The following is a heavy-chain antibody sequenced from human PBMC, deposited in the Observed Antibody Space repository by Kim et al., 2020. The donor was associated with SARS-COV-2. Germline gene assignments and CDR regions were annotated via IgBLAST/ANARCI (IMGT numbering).Heavy chain of an antibody. CDR3: ARGRLFDY. CDR2: STI. Sequence: STIHYADSVKGRLTISRDNAKNSLYLQMNSLRDEDTAVYYCARGRLFDYWGQGTLVTVSS. V-gene: IGHV3-48*02. D-gene: IGHD6-25*01. J-gene: IGHJ4*02.